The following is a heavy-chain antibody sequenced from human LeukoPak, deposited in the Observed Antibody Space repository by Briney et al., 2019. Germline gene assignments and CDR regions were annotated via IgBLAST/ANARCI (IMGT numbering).Heavy chain of an antibody. CDR1: GFAFSNYW. V-gene: IGHV3-7*01. CDR3: ARDSLTYYYDSSGPTDY. D-gene: IGHD3-22*01. Sequence: PGGSLRLSCAASGFAFSNYWLHWVRQAPGKGLEWVANIKQDGSEKYYVDSVKGRFTISRDNAKNSLYLQMNSLRAEDTAVYYCARDSLTYYYDSSGPTDYWGQGTLVTVSS. CDR2: IKQDGSEK. J-gene: IGHJ4*02.